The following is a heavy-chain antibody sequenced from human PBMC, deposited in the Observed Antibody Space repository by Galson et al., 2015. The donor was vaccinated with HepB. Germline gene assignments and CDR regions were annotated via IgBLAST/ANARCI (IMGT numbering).Heavy chain of an antibody. CDR1: GFTVSSNY. CDR2: IYSGGST. V-gene: IGHV3-66*02. Sequence: SLRLSCAASGFTVSSNYMSWVRQAPGRGLEWVSVIYSGGSTYYADSVKGRFTISRDNSKNTLYLQMNSLRAEDTAVYYCARAVGYCSGGSCYSSKGWFDPWGQGTLVTVSS. CDR3: ARAVGYCSGGSCYSSKGWFDP. D-gene: IGHD2-15*01. J-gene: IGHJ5*02.